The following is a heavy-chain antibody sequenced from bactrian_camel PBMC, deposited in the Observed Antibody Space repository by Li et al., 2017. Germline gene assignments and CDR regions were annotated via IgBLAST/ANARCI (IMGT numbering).Heavy chain of an antibody. CDR2: IRTGYPYTS. V-gene: IGHV3S1*01. Sequence: HVQLVESGGGSVQTGGSARLSCTTSGYTGGRHCMAWFRQAPGKEREGVASIRTGYPYTSDYADSVKGRFTISQDNAGNTLYLQMNSLQPEDTAVYFCAASFQLPCLGSDERAYDYWGQGTQVTVS. CDR3: AASFQLPCLGSDERAYDY. D-gene: IGHD1*01. J-gene: IGHJ4*01. CDR1: GYTGGRHC.